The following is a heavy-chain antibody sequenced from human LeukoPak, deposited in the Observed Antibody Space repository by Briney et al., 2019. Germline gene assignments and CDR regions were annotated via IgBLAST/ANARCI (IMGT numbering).Heavy chain of an antibody. CDR2: IYSAVST. CDR3: ASGWPTYY. Sequence: GSLKPPCAAPGFTVCSDYMSRVRQAPGKGLEWASFIYSAVSTYYADAVKSTITPSRDNFKNTVSLQMNSLRDEDTAVYVCASGWPTYYWGEGALVSVSS. V-gene: IGHV3-66*01. D-gene: IGHD3-16*01. J-gene: IGHJ4*02. CDR1: GFTVCSDY.